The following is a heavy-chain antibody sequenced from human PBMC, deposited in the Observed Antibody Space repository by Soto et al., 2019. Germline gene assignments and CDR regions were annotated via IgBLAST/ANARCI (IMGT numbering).Heavy chain of an antibody. J-gene: IGHJ6*02. CDR1: GFTFSSYA. D-gene: IGHD2-2*01. Sequence: QVPLVESGGGVVQPGRSLRLSCAASGFTFSSYAMHWVRQAPGKGLEWVAVISYDGSNKYYADSVKGRFTISRDNSKNTLYLQMNSLRAEDTAVYYCATPYCISTSCRTYYYGMDVWGQGTTVTVSS. CDR3: ATPYCISTSCRTYYYGMDV. V-gene: IGHV3-30-3*01. CDR2: ISYDGSNK.